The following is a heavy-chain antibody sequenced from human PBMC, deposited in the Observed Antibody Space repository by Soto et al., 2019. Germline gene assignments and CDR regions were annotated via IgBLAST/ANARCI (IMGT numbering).Heavy chain of an antibody. CDR1: GGSISSYY. CDR3: ARDLPGGDAFDI. CDR2: IYYSGST. D-gene: IGHD3-10*01. V-gene: IGHV4-59*01. Sequence: SETLSLTCSFSGGSISSYYWSLIRQPPGKGLEWIGYIYYSGSTNYNPSLKSRVTISVDTSKNQFSLKLSSVTAADTAVYYCARDLPGGDAFDIWGQGTMVTVSS. J-gene: IGHJ3*02.